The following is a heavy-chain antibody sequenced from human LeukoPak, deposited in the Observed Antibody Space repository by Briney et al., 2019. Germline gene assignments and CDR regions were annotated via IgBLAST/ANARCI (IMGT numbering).Heavy chain of an antibody. D-gene: IGHD6-19*01. J-gene: IGHJ4*02. CDR3: AKDVSWAGHGGGVPIAVAGISGYFDY. Sequence: GGSLRLSCAASGFTFSSYAMSWVRQAPGKGLGWVSAISGSGGSTYYADSVKGRFTISRDNSKNTLYLQMNSLRAEDTAVYYCAKDVSWAGHGGGVPIAVAGISGYFDYWGQGTLVTVSS. CDR1: GFTFSSYA. V-gene: IGHV3-23*01. CDR2: ISGSGGST.